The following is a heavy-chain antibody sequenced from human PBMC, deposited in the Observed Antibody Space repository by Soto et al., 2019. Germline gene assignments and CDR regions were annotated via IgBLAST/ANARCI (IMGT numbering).Heavy chain of an antibody. CDR1: EFTFSRHG. CDR2: IWSDGSNE. Sequence: QVQLVESGGGVVQPGRPLRLSCAASEFTFSRHGMHWVRQAPGKGLQWVGVIWSDGSNEVYADSVKGRFTISRDNSKNILYLQMNSLRAEDTAVYYCARERTFGDNKHNYMDVWGTGITVTVSS. D-gene: IGHD3-10*01. V-gene: IGHV3-33*01. CDR3: ARERTFGDNKHNYMDV. J-gene: IGHJ6*03.